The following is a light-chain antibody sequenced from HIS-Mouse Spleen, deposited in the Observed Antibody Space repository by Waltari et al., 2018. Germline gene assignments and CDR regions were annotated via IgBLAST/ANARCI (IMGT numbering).Light chain of an antibody. CDR2: DVS. Sequence: QSALTQPASVSGSPGQSITISCTGTSSDVGGYNYVSWYQQHPGKAPKLMIYDVSNRPSEVSNRFSGAKSGNTASLTISGLQAEDDADYYCSSYTSSSTLVFGGGTKLTVL. CDR3: SSYTSSSTLV. CDR1: SSDVGGYNY. J-gene: IGLJ3*02. V-gene: IGLV2-14*03.